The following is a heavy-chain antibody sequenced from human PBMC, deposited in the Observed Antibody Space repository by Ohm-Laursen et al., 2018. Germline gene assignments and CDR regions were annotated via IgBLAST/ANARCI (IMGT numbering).Heavy chain of an antibody. CDR1: GGSIRTYY. CDR3: AGRGY. V-gene: IGHV4-4*07. CDR2: INISGT. Sequence: TLSLTCTVSGGSIRTYYWNCIRQPAGKGLEWIGRINISGTNYNPSLKSRVTMSVDTSKNQFSLNLSSVTAADTAVYYCAGRGYWGQGTLVTVSS. D-gene: IGHD1-26*01. J-gene: IGHJ4*02.